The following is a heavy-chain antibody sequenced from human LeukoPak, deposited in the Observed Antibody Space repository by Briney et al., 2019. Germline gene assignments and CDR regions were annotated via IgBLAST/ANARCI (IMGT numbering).Heavy chain of an antibody. CDR3: ARAPIAAAVYYFDY. J-gene: IGHJ4*02. D-gene: IGHD6-13*01. Sequence: SETLSLTCTVSGGSISSSSYYWGWIRQPPGKGLEWIGSIYYSGSTYYNPSLKSRVTISVDTSKNQFSLKLSSVTAADTAVYYCARAPIAAAVYYFDYWGQGTLVTVSS. CDR2: IYYSGST. V-gene: IGHV4-39*07. CDR1: GGSISSSSYY.